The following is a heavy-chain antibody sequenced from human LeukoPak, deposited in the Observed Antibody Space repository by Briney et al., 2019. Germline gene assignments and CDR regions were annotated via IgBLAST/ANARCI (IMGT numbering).Heavy chain of an antibody. J-gene: IGHJ3*02. CDR2: IIPIFGTA. V-gene: IGHV1-69*05. D-gene: IGHD5-24*01. CDR3: ASRHPRDGYNYAFDI. Sequence: GASVKVSCKASGGTFSSYAISWVRQAPGQGLEWMGRIIPIFGTANYAQKFQGRVTITTDESTSTAYMELSSLRCEDTAVYYCASRHPRDGYNYAFDIWGQGTMVTVSS. CDR1: GGTFSSYA.